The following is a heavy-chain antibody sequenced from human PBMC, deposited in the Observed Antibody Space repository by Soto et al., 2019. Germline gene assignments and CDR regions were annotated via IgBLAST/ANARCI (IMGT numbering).Heavy chain of an antibody. CDR3: TGPKKELQFYSYNGMDV. CDR1: GLTFSDSA. Sequence: EVQLVESGGGLVQPGGSLKLSCAASGLTFSDSAIHWVRQASGKGLEWVGRIRSKTNNYATTYAASVKGRFTISRDDSKTTSYLKINGLKPEDRAVYYCTGPKKELQFYSYNGMDVGGQGTTVPVSS. J-gene: IGHJ6*02. V-gene: IGHV3-73*02. D-gene: IGHD1-7*01. CDR2: IRSKTNNYAT.